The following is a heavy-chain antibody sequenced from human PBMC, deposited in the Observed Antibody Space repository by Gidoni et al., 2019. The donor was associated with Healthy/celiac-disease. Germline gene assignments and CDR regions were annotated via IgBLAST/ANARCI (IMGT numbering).Heavy chain of an antibody. J-gene: IGHJ4*02. CDR3: ATEAITSRSVFY. Sequence: QVQLQESGPGLVKPSQTLSLTCTVSGGSISSGSYYWSWIRQPAGKGLEWIGRIYTSGSTNYTPSLKSRVTISVDTSKNQFSLKLSSVTAADTAVYYCATEAITSRSVFYWGQGTLVTVSS. CDR2: IYTSGST. V-gene: IGHV4-61*02. CDR1: GGSISSGSYY. D-gene: IGHD3-16*01.